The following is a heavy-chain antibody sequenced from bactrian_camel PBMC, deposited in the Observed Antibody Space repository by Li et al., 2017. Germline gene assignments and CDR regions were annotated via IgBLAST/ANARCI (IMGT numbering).Heavy chain of an antibody. Sequence: VQLVESGGGSVQAGGSLRLSCATSGFTFSVFALSWVRQAPGKGLEWVSTINGGGGITYYADSVKGRFTISKDNAKNTLYLTMNSLKPEDTAMYYCSAPWSPVACNSGSFWSIEFGYWGRGTQVTVS. D-gene: IGHD2*01. V-gene: IGHV3S31*01. J-gene: IGHJ6*01. CDR3: SAPWSPVACNSGSFWSIEFGY. CDR2: INGGGGIT. CDR1: GFTFSVFA.